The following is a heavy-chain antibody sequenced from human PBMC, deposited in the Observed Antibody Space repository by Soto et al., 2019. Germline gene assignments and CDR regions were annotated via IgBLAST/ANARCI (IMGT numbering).Heavy chain of an antibody. J-gene: IGHJ5*01. D-gene: IGHD6-13*01. CDR2: MSPNSENK. CDR1: GYTFTNFE. Sequence: WASVKVSCKTSGYTFTNFEVNWVRQAAGQGLEWMGWMSPNSENKGYAQKVQGRVSMTIDTSITTADMQLSSLSSEATAVSSCESGSGRSWKTGGYNWFDFWGQGTLVTVSS. CDR3: ESGSGRSWKTGGYNWFDF. V-gene: IGHV1-8*01.